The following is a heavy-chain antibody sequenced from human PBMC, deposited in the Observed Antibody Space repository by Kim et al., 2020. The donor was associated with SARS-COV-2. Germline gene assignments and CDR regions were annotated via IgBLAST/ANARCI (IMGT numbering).Heavy chain of an antibody. V-gene: IGHV4-4*07. J-gene: IGHJ4*02. Sequence: NPSHGSRVTMSVDTSKTQFSLELTSVTAADTAVYYCARGLTAAGANNFDYWGQGTLVTVSS. CDR3: ARGLTAAGANNFDY. D-gene: IGHD6-13*01.